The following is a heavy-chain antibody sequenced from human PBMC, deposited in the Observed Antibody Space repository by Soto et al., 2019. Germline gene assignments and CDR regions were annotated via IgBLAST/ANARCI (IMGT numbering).Heavy chain of an antibody. V-gene: IGHV1-18*01. Sequence: QVQLVQSGAEVKKPGASVKVSCKASGYTFTTYGISWVRQAPGQGLEWMGWINAYNGNTNYAQKLQGRVTMTTDTSTSAAYMELRCLRSEDTAAYYCARDPVAGTYFDYWGQGTLVTVSS. D-gene: IGHD6-19*01. CDR1: GYTFTTYG. J-gene: IGHJ4*02. CDR3: ARDPVAGTYFDY. CDR2: INAYNGNT.